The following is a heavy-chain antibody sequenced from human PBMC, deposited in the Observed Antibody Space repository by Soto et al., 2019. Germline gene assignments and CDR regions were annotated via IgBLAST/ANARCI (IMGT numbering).Heavy chain of an antibody. CDR3: ARDYLIPYYYGSGSYYAY. CDR1: GFTFSSYS. V-gene: IGHV3-21*01. J-gene: IGHJ4*02. D-gene: IGHD3-10*01. CDR2: ISSSSSYI. Sequence: GGPLRLSCAASGFTFSSYSMNWVRQAPGKGLEWVSSISSSSSYIYYADSVKGRFTISRDNAKNSLYLQMNSLRAEDTAVYYCARDYLIPYYYGSGSYYAYWGQGTLVTVSS.